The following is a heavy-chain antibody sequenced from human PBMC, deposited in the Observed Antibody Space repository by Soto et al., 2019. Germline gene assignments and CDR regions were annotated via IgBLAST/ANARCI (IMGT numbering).Heavy chain of an antibody. CDR2: IIPIFGTA. V-gene: IGHV1-69*13. CDR3: ARLITCIEPYGMDD. CDR1: GGTFSSYA. Sequence: SVKVSCKASGGTFSSYAISWVRQAPGQGLEWMGGIIPIFGTANYAQKFQGRVTITAXXXXSXXXMXLXXLRXEGTAVYYCARLITCIEPYGMDDRGQRATLTVS. J-gene: IGHJ6*02. D-gene: IGHD1-26*01.